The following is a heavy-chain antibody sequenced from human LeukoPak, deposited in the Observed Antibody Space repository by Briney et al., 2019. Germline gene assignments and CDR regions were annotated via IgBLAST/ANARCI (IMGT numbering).Heavy chain of an antibody. CDR1: GYTFTGYY. V-gene: IGHV1-2*02. CDR2: INPNSGGT. J-gene: IGHJ6*03. Sequence: GASVKVSCKASGYTFTGYYMHWVRQAPGQGLEWMGWINPNSGGTNYAQKFQGRVTMTRDTSISTAYMELSRLRSDDTAVYYCARESDILTGYYRSPGDYYMDVWGKGTTVTVSS. D-gene: IGHD3-9*01. CDR3: ARESDILTGYYRSPGDYYMDV.